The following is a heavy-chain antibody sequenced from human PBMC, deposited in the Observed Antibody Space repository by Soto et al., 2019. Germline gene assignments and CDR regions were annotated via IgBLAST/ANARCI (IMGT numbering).Heavy chain of an antibody. CDR2: ISGSGGST. CDR1: GFTFSSYA. V-gene: IGHV3-23*01. CDR3: AKDLGYCTNGVCYPDY. J-gene: IGHJ4*02. D-gene: IGHD2-8*01. Sequence: PGGSLRLSCAASGFTFSSYAMSWVRQAPGKGLEWVSAISGSGGSTYYADSVKGRFTISRDNSKNTLYLQMNSLRAEDTAVYYWAKDLGYCTNGVCYPDYWGQGTLVTVSS.